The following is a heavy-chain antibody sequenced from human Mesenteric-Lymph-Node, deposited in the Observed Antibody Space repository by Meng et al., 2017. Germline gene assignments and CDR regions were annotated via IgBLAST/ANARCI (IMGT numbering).Heavy chain of an antibody. V-gene: IGHV4-34*01. CDR3: ARAPGIAVAGTLSYFDY. J-gene: IGHJ4*02. CDR2: INHSGST. D-gene: IGHD6-19*01. Sequence: SETLSLTCAVYGGSFTGYYWSWIRQPPGKGLEWIGEINHSGSTNYNPSLKSRVTISVDTSKNQFSLKLSSVTAADTAVYYCARAPGIAVAGTLSYFDYWGQGTQVTVSS. CDR1: GGSFTGYY.